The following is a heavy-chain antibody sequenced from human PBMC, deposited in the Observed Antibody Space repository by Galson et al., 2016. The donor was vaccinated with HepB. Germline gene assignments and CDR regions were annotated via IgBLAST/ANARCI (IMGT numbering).Heavy chain of an antibody. CDR1: GFTFSSYG. Sequence: SLRLSCAASGFTFSSYGMYWVRQAPGKGLEWVAVIWYDGSNKYYADSVKGRFTISRDNSKNTLYLQMNSLRVEDTAVYYCARGGGATSLRNMLTRGLAAHFQLWGQGTLVTVSS. J-gene: IGHJ1*01. D-gene: IGHD1-26*01. CDR3: ARGGGATSLRNMLTRGLAAHFQL. CDR2: IWYDGSNK. V-gene: IGHV3-33*01.